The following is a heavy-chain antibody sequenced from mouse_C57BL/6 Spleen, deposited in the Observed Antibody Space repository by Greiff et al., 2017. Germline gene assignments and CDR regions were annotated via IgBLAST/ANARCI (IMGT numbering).Heavy chain of an antibody. Sequence: EVHLVESGPELVKPGASVKIPCKASGYTFTDYNMDWVKQSHGKSLEWIGDINPNNGGTIYNQKFKGKATLTVDKSSSTAYMELRSLTSEDTAVYYCARKIGPSLDVWGTGTTVTVSS. CDR1: GYTFTDYN. CDR2: INPNNGGT. CDR3: ARKIGPSLDV. V-gene: IGHV1-18*01. D-gene: IGHD3-3*01. J-gene: IGHJ1*03.